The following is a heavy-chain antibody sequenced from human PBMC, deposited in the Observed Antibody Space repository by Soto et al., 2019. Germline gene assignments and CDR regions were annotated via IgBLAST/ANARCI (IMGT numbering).Heavy chain of an antibody. CDR2: TSAYNGKT. Sequence: QVQLVQFGAEVKKPGASVKLSCKASGSTFTTYGFSWVRQAPGQGVERMEWTSAYNGKTNSAQKLQGRVTMTTDTSTSTAYMELRSLRSDDTAVYYCARDGGVQARFDPWGQGTLVTVSS. D-gene: IGHD2-8*02. CDR3: ARDGGVQARFDP. J-gene: IGHJ5*02. CDR1: GSTFTTYG. V-gene: IGHV1-18*01.